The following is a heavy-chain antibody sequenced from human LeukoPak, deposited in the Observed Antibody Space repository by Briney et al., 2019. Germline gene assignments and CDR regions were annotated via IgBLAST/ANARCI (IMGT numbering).Heavy chain of an antibody. D-gene: IGHD1-1*01. J-gene: IGHJ4*02. V-gene: IGHV3-53*01. CDR3: AKLTHIDY. Sequence: GGSLRLSCAASEFPVSSNCMSWVRQAPGKGLEWVSVIHSDGSSYYADSVKGRFTISRDNSKNTLYLQMNSLRAEDTAIYYCAKLTHIDYWGQGTLVTVSS. CDR2: IHSDGSS. CDR1: EFPVSSNC.